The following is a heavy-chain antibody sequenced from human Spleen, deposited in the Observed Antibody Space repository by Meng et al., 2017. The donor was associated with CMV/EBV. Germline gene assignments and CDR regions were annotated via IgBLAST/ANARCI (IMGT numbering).Heavy chain of an antibody. CDR3: ARDKNWGPDY. CDR2: IHPHRGDT. V-gene: IGHV1-2*02. CDR1: GYTFTAHY. Sequence: ASVKVSCKASGYTFTAHYFHWVRQAPGQGLEWMGWIHPHRGDTNYARQFQGRVTLTRDTSINTGYMELTRLTSDDTAVYYCARDKNWGPDYWGQGTLVTVSS. J-gene: IGHJ4*02. D-gene: IGHD7-27*01.